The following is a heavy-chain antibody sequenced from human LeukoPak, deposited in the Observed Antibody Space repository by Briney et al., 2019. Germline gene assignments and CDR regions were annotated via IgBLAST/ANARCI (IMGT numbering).Heavy chain of an antibody. CDR1: GFTFSSYA. CDR3: AMLSTTCRSTSCVFDP. D-gene: IGHD2-2*01. J-gene: IGHJ5*02. V-gene: IGHV3-23*01. CDR2: ISGSGGST. Sequence: GGSPRLSCAASGFTFSSYAMSWVRQAPGKGLEWVSAISGSGGSTYYADSVKGRFTISRDNSKNTLYLQMNSMRAEDTAVYYCAMLSTTCRSTSCVFDPWGQGTLVTVSS.